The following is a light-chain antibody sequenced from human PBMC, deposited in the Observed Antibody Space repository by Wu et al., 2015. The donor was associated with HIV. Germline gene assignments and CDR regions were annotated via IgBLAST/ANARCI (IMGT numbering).Light chain of an antibody. CDR1: QDISTY. Sequence: DIQMTQSPSSLSASVGDRVAIACRASQDISTYLAWFQQKPGKAPKSLMYAASSLQSGVPSNFSGSGSGTDFTLTISSLRPEDFATYYCQQYSQYPPSFGQGTKLEIK. V-gene: IGKV1-16*02. CDR2: AAS. J-gene: IGKJ2*03. CDR3: QQYSQYPPS.